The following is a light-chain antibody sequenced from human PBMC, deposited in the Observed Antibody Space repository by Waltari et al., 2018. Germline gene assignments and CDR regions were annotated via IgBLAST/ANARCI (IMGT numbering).Light chain of an antibody. J-gene: IGLJ3*02. CDR1: SSDVGGYNY. CDR3: SSYGGSNNLV. CDR2: EVS. Sequence: QSVLTQPPSASGSPGQSVTISCTGTSSDVGGYNYVSCYQQHPGKAPKVMIYEVSKRPSGVPDRFAGSKSGNTASLTVSGVQAEDEADYYCSSYGGSNNLVFGGGTKLTVL. V-gene: IGLV2-8*01.